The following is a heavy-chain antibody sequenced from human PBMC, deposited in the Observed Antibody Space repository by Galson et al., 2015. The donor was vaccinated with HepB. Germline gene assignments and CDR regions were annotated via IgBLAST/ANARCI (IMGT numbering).Heavy chain of an antibody. CDR3: AREPYDSSDGHPHYFDY. CDR1: GYTFTSYG. Sequence: SVKVSCKASGYTFTSYGISWVRQAPGQGLEWMGWISAYNGNTNYAQKLQGRVTMTTDTSTSTAYMELSSLRSEDTAVYYCAREPYDSSDGHPHYFDYWGQGTLVTVSS. V-gene: IGHV1-18*01. D-gene: IGHD3-22*01. CDR2: ISAYNGNT. J-gene: IGHJ4*02.